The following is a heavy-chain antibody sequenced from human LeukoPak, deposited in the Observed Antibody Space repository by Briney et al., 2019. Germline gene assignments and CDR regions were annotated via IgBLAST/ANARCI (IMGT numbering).Heavy chain of an antibody. CDR2: INPNSGGT. D-gene: IGHD3-3*01. Sequence: ASVKVSCNASGYTFTDYYMHWVRQAPGQGLEWMGWINPNSGGTNYAQKFQGRVTMTRDTSISTAYMELSRLRSDDTAVYYCARALYDFWSGYNYPFDYWGQGTLVTVSS. CDR3: ARALYDFWSGYNYPFDY. V-gene: IGHV1-2*02. CDR1: GYTFTDYY. J-gene: IGHJ4*02.